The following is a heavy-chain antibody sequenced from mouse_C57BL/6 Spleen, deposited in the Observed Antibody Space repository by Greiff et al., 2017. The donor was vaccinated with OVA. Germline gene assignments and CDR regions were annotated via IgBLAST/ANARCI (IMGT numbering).Heavy chain of an antibody. Sequence: QVQLQQPGAELVKPGASVKLSCKASGYTFTSYWMHWVKQRPGRGLEWIGSIDPNSGGTKYNEKFKSKATLTVDKPSSTTYMQLSSLTSEDSAVYYCARGRRIDCYFDYWGQGTTLTVSS. J-gene: IGHJ2*01. CDR1: GYTFTSYW. V-gene: IGHV1-72*01. CDR3: ARGRRIDCYFDY. CDR2: IDPNSGGT.